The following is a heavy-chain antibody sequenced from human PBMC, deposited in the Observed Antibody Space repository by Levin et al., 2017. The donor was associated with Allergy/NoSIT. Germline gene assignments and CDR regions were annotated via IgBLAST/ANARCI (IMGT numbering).Heavy chain of an antibody. V-gene: IGHV3-23*01. D-gene: IGHD6-13*01. CDR3: AKSPDIAAAGEFFDY. J-gene: IGHJ4*02. CDR1: GFTFSTYA. CDR2: ISGSGTRT. Sequence: GGSLRLSCAASGFTFSTYAMSWVRQAPGKGPEWVSSISGSGTRTYYADSVKGRLTMSRDNSKNTVYVQMNSLRAEDTAVYYCAKSPDIAAAGEFFDYWGQGALVTVSS.